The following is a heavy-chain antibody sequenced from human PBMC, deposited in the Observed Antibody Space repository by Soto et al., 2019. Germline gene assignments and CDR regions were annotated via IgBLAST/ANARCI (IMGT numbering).Heavy chain of an antibody. D-gene: IGHD3-22*01. V-gene: IGHV3-33*01. CDR2: IWYVGSKK. CDR1: GFTFSSYG. CDR3: ARDLHTYYYDSSGYYEAPNDAFDI. J-gene: IGHJ3*02. Sequence: GGSLRLSCAASGFTFSSYGMHWVRQAPGKGLEGVAVIWYVGSKKYYADSVKGRFTISRDNSKNTLYLQMNSLRAEDTAVYYCARDLHTYYYDSSGYYEAPNDAFDIWGQGTMVTVSS.